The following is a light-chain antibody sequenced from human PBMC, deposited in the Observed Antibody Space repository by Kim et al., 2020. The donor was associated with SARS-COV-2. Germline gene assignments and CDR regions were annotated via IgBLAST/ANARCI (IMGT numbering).Light chain of an antibody. CDR1: QSVSSN. J-gene: IGKJ2*01. Sequence: STGERATRSCRASQSVSSNLAWYQQKPGRAPRLLIYGASTRATGIPARFSGSGSGTEFTLTISSLQSEDFAVYYCHQYNDWPPGDTFGQGTKLEI. CDR2: GAS. CDR3: HQYNDWPPGDT. V-gene: IGKV3-15*01.